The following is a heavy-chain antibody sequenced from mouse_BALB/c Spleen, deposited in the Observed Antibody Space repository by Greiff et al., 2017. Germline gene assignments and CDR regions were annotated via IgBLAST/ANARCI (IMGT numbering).Heavy chain of an antibody. CDR1: GFTLGDYY. D-gene: IGHD1-1*01. CDR2: ISDGGSYT. Sequence: LLGSGGALGNPGGSLKLPGAAPGFTLGDYYRYWVRQTPEKRLGWVATISDGGSYTYYPDSVKGRFTISRDNAKNNLYLQMSSLKSEDTAMYYCARGVLRNYFDYWGQGTTLTVSS. J-gene: IGHJ2*01. CDR3: ARGVLRNYFDY. V-gene: IGHV5-4*02.